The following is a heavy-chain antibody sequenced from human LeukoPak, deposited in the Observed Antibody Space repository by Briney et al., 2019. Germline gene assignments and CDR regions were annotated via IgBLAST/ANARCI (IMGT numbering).Heavy chain of an antibody. CDR2: IWFDGSNK. CDR3: AREEGALGAAFDI. CDR1: GFIFSNDA. J-gene: IGHJ3*02. D-gene: IGHD3-16*01. V-gene: IGHV3-33*01. Sequence: GRSLRLSCAASGFIFSNDAMHWVRQAPGKGLEWVAFIWFDGSNKHYADSVKGRFTISRDNSEDTLYLQMNSLRAEDTAVHYCAREEGALGAAFDIWGQGTMVTVSS.